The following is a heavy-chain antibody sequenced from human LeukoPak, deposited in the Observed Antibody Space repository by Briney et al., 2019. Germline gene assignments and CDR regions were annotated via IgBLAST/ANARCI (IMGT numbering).Heavy chain of an antibody. CDR1: GFTFPNYY. D-gene: IGHD3-10*01. J-gene: IGHJ6*03. Sequence: PGGSLRLSCAASGFTFPNYYTTWIRQAPGRGLESLSYISGNALNINYADSVKGRFTISRDNTKNSLFLQMSSLRVEDAAVYYCARLARGGYYYYVDVWGEGTTIGVTS. CDR3: ARLARGGYYYYVDV. V-gene: IGHV3-11*01. CDR2: ISGNALNI.